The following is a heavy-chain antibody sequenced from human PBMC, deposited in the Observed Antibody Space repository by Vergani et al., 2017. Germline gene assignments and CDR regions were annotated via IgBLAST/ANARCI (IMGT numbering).Heavy chain of an antibody. CDR2: INHSGST. CDR3: AREPDSSSRGGGYDAFDI. D-gene: IGHD6-6*01. J-gene: IGHJ3*02. Sequence: QVQLQQWGAGLFKPSETLSLTCAVYGGSFSGYYWSWIRQPPGKGLEWIGEINHSGSTNYNPPLKSRVTISVDTSKNQFSLKLSSVTAADTAVYYCAREPDSSSRGGGYDAFDIWGQGTMVTVSS. V-gene: IGHV4-34*01. CDR1: GGSFSGYY.